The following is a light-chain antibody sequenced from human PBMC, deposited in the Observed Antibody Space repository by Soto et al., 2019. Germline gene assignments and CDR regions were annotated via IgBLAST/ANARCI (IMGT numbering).Light chain of an antibody. J-gene: IGKJ1*01. CDR3: QQYGSSPKT. Sequence: EIVLTQSPGTLSLSPGERATLSCRASQSVSSSYLAWYQQKPGQAPRLLIYGASSRATGIPDRFSGSGSGTDFTLTISRLEPEDFAGDYCQQYGSSPKTCGQGTKVEIK. V-gene: IGKV3-20*01. CDR1: QSVSSSY. CDR2: GAS.